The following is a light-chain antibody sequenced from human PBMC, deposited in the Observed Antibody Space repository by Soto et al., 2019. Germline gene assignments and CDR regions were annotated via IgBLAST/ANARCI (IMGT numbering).Light chain of an antibody. CDR1: QSISNS. Sequence: DIQMTQSPSTLSASVRDRVTITCRASQSISNSLAWYQQRPGKAPKLLIYKASSLETGVPSRFSGSGSGTEFTLTISSLQPDDFATYYCQQYNSDWNTFGQGTKVDLK. CDR3: QQYNSDWNT. CDR2: KAS. J-gene: IGKJ2*01. V-gene: IGKV1-5*03.